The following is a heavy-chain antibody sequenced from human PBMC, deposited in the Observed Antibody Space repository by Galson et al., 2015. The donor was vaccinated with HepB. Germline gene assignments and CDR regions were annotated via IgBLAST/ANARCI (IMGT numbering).Heavy chain of an antibody. D-gene: IGHD3-9*01. CDR2: INPSGGST. Sequence: SVKVSCKASGYTFTSYYMHWVRQAPGQGLEWMGIINPSGGSTSYAQKLQGRVTMTRDTSTSTVYMELSSLRSEDTAVYYCARDGRVHYDILTGYSPWFDPWGQGTLVTVSS. CDR3: ARDGRVHYDILTGYSPWFDP. V-gene: IGHV1-46*04. J-gene: IGHJ5*02. CDR1: GYTFTSYY.